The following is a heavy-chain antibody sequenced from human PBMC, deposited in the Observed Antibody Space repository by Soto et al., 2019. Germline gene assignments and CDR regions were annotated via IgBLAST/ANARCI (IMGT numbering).Heavy chain of an antibody. V-gene: IGHV3-30*18. D-gene: IGHD2-15*01. Sequence: QVQLVESGGGVVQPGSGRSLRLSCAAAGFTFNKDAMHWVRQAPGKGLEWVAVITYDGSDKYKWYAESVKGRFTISRDNSKNKLYLEMNSLRPEDTAVYYCVKERGGSWTFDYWGQGTLVTVSS. CDR1: GFTFNKDA. CDR3: VKERGGSWTFDY. J-gene: IGHJ4*02. CDR2: ITYDGSDK.